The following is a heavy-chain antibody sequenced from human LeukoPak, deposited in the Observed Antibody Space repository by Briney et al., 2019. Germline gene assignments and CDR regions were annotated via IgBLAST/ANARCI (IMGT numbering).Heavy chain of an antibody. J-gene: IGHJ3*01. CDR1: VFTFNSAC. Sequence: PGVPLTLSCTASVFTFNSACMICVRHSPGKALECFPRYKSTILGATVEYAAPVKDRFTISRDDSKDTLYLQMNSLKTEDTAVYYCTTDWGSGTYIVAYDVWGQGTMVTVSS. V-gene: IGHV3-15*01. CDR2: YKSTILGATV. D-gene: IGHD3-10*01. CDR3: TTDWGSGTYIVAYDV.